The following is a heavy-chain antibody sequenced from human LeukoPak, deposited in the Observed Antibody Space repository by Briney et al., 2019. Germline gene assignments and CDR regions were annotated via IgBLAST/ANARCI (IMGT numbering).Heavy chain of an antibody. CDR1: GCTFSSYA. CDR2: IIPILGIA. D-gene: IGHD3-3*01. Sequence: SVKLSCKASGCTFSSYAISWLRQARGQGLEWMGRIIPILGIANYAQKFQGRVTITADKSTSTAYMELSSLRSEDTAVYYCARDSVGLLYDYWGQGTLVTVSS. J-gene: IGHJ4*02. V-gene: IGHV1-69*04. CDR3: ARDSVGLLYDY.